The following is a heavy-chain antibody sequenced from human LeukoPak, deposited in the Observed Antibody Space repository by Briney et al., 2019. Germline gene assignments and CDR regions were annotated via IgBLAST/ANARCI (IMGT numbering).Heavy chain of an antibody. CDR2: ISGSGGST. Sequence: GGSLRLSCAASGFTFSSYEMNWVRQAPGKGLEWVSAISGSGGSTYYADSVKGRFTISRDNSKNTLYLQMNSLRAEDTAVYYCAKGAGTFYYYYMDVWGKGTTVTVSS. CDR3: AKGAGTFYYYYMDV. V-gene: IGHV3-23*01. D-gene: IGHD6-13*01. J-gene: IGHJ6*03. CDR1: GFTFSSYE.